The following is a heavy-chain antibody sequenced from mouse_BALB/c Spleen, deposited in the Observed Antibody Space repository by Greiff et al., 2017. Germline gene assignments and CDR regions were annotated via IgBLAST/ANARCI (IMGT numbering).Heavy chain of an antibody. CDR2: IDPSDSYT. J-gene: IGHJ2*01. V-gene: IGHV1-69*02. Sequence: VQLQQPGAELVKPGASVKLSCKASGYTFTSYWMHWVKQRPGQGLEWIGEIDPSDSYTNYNQKFKGKATLTVDKSSSTAYMQLSSPTSEDSAVYYCTREGNSFDYWGQGTTLTVSS. CDR1: GYTFTSYW. CDR3: TREGNSFDY.